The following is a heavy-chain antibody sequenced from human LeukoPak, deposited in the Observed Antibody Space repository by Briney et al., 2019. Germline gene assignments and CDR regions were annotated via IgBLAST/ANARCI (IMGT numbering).Heavy chain of an antibody. V-gene: IGHV3-20*04. CDR1: GFTFDDYG. CDR3: ARGHYDFWSGYPPFDY. Sequence: GGSLRLSCAASGFTFDDYGMSWVRQAPGKGLEWASGINWNGGSTGYADSVKGRLTISRDNAKNSLYLQMNSLRAEDTALYYCARGHYDFWSGYPPFDYWGQGTLVTVSS. D-gene: IGHD3-3*01. CDR2: INWNGGST. J-gene: IGHJ4*02.